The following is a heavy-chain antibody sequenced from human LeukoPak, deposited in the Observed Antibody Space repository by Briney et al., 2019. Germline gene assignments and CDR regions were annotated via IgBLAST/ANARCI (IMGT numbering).Heavy chain of an antibody. D-gene: IGHD2-2*01. V-gene: IGHV4-39*01. CDR1: GGSISSSSYY. CDR2: IYYSGST. Sequence: SETLSLTCTVSGGSISSSSYYWGWIRQPPGKGLEWIGSIYYSGSTYYNPSLKSRVTISVDTSKNQFSLKLSSVTAADTAVYYCASYCSSTSCPHRRAFDIWGQGTMVTVSS. J-gene: IGHJ3*02. CDR3: ASYCSSTSCPHRRAFDI.